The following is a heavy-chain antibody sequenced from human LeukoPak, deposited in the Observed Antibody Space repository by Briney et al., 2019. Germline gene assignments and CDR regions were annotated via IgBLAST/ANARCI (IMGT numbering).Heavy chain of an antibody. CDR2: ISGSGGST. V-gene: IGHV3-23*01. D-gene: IGHD3-3*01. CDR3: AKDYDFWSGYYFDY. CDR1: GFTFSSYA. Sequence: GGSLRLSCVASGFTFSSYAMSWVRQAPGKGLEWVSAISGSGGSTYYADSVKGRFTISRDNSKNTLYLQMNSLRAEDTAVYYCAKDYDFWSGYYFDYWGQGTLVTVSS. J-gene: IGHJ4*02.